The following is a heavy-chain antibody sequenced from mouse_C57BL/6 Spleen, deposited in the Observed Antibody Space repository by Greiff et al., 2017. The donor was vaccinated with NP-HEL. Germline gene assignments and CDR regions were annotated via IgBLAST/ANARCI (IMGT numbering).Heavy chain of an antibody. CDR1: GYTFTSYG. J-gene: IGHJ4*01. Sequence: VQLQQSGAELARPGASVKLSCKASGYTFTSYGISWVKQRTGQGLEWIGEIYPRSGNTSYNEKFKGKATLTADKSSSTAYMELRSLTSEDSAVYFCAPPDGPYAMDYWGQGTSVTVSS. CDR2: IYPRSGNT. V-gene: IGHV1-81*01. CDR3: APPDGPYAMDY. D-gene: IGHD2-3*01.